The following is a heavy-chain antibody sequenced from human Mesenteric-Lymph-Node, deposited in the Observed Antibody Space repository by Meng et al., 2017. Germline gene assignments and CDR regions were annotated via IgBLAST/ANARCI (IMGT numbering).Heavy chain of an antibody. V-gene: IGHV3-11*01. CDR1: GFIFSDYY. CDR2: ISSSGSLI. J-gene: IGHJ4*02. Sequence: QVQLVESGGGWVKPGGSWSLSCAASGFIFSDYYMSGVRQAPGKGLEWVSYISSSGSLIYYADSVKGRFTISRDNAKNSLYLQMKSLRAEDTAVYYCARAGSSSSWYGVYWGQGTLVTVSS. D-gene: IGHD6-13*01. CDR3: ARAGSSSSWYGVY.